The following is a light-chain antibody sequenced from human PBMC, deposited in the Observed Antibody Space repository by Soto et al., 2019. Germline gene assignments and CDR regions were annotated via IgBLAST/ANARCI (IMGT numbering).Light chain of an antibody. J-gene: IGLJ2*01. CDR1: SSDIGGYNY. V-gene: IGLV2-8*01. CDR3: SSYAGSNNLL. CDR2: EVT. Sequence: QSALTQPPSASGSPGQSVTISCSGTSSDIGGYNYVSWYQHHPGEAPELMIYEVTKRPSGVPDRFSGSKSGNTASLTVSGLQREDEADYYCSSYAGSNNLLFGGGTKLTVL.